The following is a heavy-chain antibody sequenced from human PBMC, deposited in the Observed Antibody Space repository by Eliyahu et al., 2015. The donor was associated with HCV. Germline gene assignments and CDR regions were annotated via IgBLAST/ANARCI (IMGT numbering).Heavy chain of an antibody. CDR1: GGSTSSYY. J-gene: IGHJ3*02. CDR3: ARGTASEYSSSFRAFDI. CDR2: IYYSGST. V-gene: IGHV4-59*01. Sequence: QVQLQESGPGLVKPSETLSLTCXISGGSTSSYYWSWIRQPPGKGLEWIGYIYYSGSTDYNPXLXSRVTISIDTSKNQVSLKLRSMTAADTAVYYCARGTASEYSSSFRAFDIWGQGTMVTVAS. D-gene: IGHD6-13*01.